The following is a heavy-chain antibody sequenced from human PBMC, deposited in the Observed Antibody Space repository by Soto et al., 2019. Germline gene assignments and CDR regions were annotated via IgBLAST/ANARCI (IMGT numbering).Heavy chain of an antibody. CDR2: IYPGDSDT. CDR1: GYSFTSYW. Sequence: GEALPISCKGSGYSFTSYWLGSERQKPGKGLEWMGIIYPGDSDTRYSPSFQGQVTISADKSISTAYLQWSSLKASDTAMYYCASDSYYGSESYYYGMDVWGQGTTVTVSS. D-gene: IGHD3-10*01. V-gene: IGHV5-51*01. J-gene: IGHJ6*02. CDR3: ASDSYYGSESYYYGMDV.